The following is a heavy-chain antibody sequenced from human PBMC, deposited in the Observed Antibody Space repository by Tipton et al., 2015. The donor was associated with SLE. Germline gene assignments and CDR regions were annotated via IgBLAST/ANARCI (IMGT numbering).Heavy chain of an antibody. CDR2: INHSGST. J-gene: IGHJ5*02. V-gene: IGHV4-34*01. Sequence: TLSLTCAVYGGSFSGYYWSWIRQPPGKGLEWIGEINHSGSTYYNPSLKSRVTISVDTSKNQISLKLSSVTAADTAVYYCARRDGYSSIWYWFDPWGQGTLVTVSP. CDR1: GGSFSGYY. D-gene: IGHD6-13*01. CDR3: ARRDGYSSIWYWFDP.